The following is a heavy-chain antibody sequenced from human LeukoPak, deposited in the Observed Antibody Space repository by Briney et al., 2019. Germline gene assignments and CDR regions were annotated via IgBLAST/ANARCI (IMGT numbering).Heavy chain of an antibody. CDR3: ARFDSRRGFGEL. V-gene: IGHV1-18*01. CDR2: ISAYNGNT. J-gene: IGHJ4*02. Sequence: ASVEASCKASGYTFTSYGISWVRQAPGQGLEWMGWISAYNGNTNYAQKLQGRVTMTTDTSTSTAYMELRTLRSDDTAVYYCARFDSRRGFGELWGQGTLVTVSS. CDR1: GYTFTSYG. D-gene: IGHD3-10*01.